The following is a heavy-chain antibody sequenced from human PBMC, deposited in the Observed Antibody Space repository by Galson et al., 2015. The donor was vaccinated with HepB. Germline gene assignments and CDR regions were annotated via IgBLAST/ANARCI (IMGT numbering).Heavy chain of an antibody. D-gene: IGHD1-1*01. CDR2: VSYDGSNK. CDR1: GFTFSSYA. V-gene: IGHV3-30*04. CDR3: AGPTTGTTDSPEYFQH. J-gene: IGHJ1*01. Sequence: SLRLSCAASGFTFSSYAMHWVRQAPGKRLEWVAVVSYDGSNKYYADSVKGRFTISRDNSKNTLYLQMNSLRAEDTAVYYCAGPTTGTTDSPEYFQHWGQSTLVTVSS.